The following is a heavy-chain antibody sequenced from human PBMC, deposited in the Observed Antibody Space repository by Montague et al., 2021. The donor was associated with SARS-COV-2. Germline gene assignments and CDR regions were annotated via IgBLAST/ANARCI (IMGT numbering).Heavy chain of an antibody. CDR2: ISYDGSNK. J-gene: IGHJ4*02. D-gene: IGHD6-19*01. Sequence: SLRLSCAASGFTFNNYAMHWVRQAPGKGLEWVAIISYDGSNKYHADSVKGRFAISRDNSKSTLYLQMNSLRAEDTAVYYCVRASLIKARIAVAGTTVYWGQGTLVTISS. V-gene: IGHV3-30*09. CDR3: VRASLIKARIAVAGTTVY. CDR1: GFTFNNYA.